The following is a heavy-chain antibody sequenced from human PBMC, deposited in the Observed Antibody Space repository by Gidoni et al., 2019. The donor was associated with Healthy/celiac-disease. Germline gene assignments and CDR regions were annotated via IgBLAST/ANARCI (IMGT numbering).Heavy chain of an antibody. V-gene: IGHV3-53*04. CDR1: GFTVSRNY. D-gene: IGHD3-22*01. J-gene: IGHJ3*02. CDR3: ARAIWYDSSGPGAFDI. Sequence: EVQLVESGGGLVQPGGSLRLSCAAPGFTVSRNYMRWVRQAPGKGLEWVSVIYSGGSTYYADSVKGRFTISRHNSKNTLYLQMNSLRAEDTAVYYCARAIWYDSSGPGAFDIWGQGTMVTVSS. CDR2: IYSGGST.